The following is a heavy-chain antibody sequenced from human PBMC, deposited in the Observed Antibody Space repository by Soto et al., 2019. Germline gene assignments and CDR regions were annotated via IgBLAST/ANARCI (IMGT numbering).Heavy chain of an antibody. V-gene: IGHV1-3*01. Sequence: ASVKVSCKASGYTFTSYAMHWVRQAPGQRLEWMGWINAGNGNTKYSQKFQGRVTITRDTSASTAYMELSSLRSEDTAVYYCVSGMGGGVAGHDAFDIWGQGTMVTVSS. CDR3: VSGMGGGVAGHDAFDI. J-gene: IGHJ3*02. CDR1: GYTFTSYA. D-gene: IGHD6-19*01. CDR2: INAGNGNT.